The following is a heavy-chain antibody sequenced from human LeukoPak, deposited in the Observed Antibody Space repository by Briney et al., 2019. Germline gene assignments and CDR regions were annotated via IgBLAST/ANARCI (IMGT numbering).Heavy chain of an antibody. J-gene: IGHJ4*02. Sequence: PGGSLRLSCAASGFTFSSYSMNWVRQAPGKGLEWVSYISSSGSTIYYADSVKGRFTISRDNAKNSLYLQMNSLRAEDTAVYYCARVMATTVTMFDYWGQGTLVTVSS. V-gene: IGHV3-48*04. CDR1: GFTFSSYS. CDR2: ISSSGSTI. D-gene: IGHD4-17*01. CDR3: ARVMATTVTMFDY.